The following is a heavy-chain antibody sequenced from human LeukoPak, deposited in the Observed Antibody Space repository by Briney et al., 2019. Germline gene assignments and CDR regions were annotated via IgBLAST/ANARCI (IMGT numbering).Heavy chain of an antibody. V-gene: IGHV3-15*01. CDR3: TTEPVSDYVNF. D-gene: IGHD4-17*01. J-gene: IGHJ4*02. CDR2: IKSKADDGTT. Sequence: GGSLRLSCAASGFTFSDAWMNWVRQAPGKGLEWVGRIKSKADDGTTDYAAPVKGRFTISRDDLKNTLYLQMNSLKTEDTAVYYCTTEPVSDYVNFWGQGTLVTVSS. CDR1: GFTFSDAW.